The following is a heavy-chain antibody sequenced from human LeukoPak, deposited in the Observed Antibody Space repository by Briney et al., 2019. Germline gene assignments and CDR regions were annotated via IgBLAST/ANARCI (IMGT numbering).Heavy chain of an antibody. CDR1: GFTFNNAW. J-gene: IGHJ4*02. CDR2: ISSSSSYI. D-gene: IGHD1-26*01. V-gene: IGHV3-21*01. CDR3: ARVIGSYYVGNYFDY. Sequence: SPGGSLRLSCEVSGFTFNNAWVSWVRQAPGKGLEWVSSISSSSSYIYYADSVKGRFTISRDNAKNSLYLQMNSLRAEDTAVYYCARVIGSYYVGNYFDYWGQGTLVTVSS.